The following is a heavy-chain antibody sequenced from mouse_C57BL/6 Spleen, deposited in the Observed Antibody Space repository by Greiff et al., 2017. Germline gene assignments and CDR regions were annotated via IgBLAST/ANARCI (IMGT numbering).Heavy chain of an antibody. Sequence: QVQLQQSGPELVKPGASVKISCKASGYAFSSSWMNWVKQRPGKGLEWIGRIYPGDGDTNYNGKFKGKATLTADKSSSTAYMQLSSLTSEDSAVCFCASRETGFAYWGQGTLVTVSA. V-gene: IGHV1-82*01. CDR2: IYPGDGDT. CDR3: ASRETGFAY. J-gene: IGHJ3*01. CDR1: GYAFSSSW. D-gene: IGHD4-1*01.